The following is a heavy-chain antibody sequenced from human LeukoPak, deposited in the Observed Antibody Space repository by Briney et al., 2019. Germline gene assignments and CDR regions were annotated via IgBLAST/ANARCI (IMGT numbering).Heavy chain of an antibody. CDR2: ISAYNGNT. J-gene: IGHJ4*02. Sequence: GASVKVSCTASGYTFTSYGISWVRQAPGQGLEWMGWISAYNGNTNYAQKLQGRVTMTTDTSTSTAYMELRSLRSVDTAVYYCARAYCGGDCYPGARYYFDYWGQGTLVTVSS. CDR3: ARAYCGGDCYPGARYYFDY. D-gene: IGHD2-21*02. CDR1: GYTFTSYG. V-gene: IGHV1-18*01.